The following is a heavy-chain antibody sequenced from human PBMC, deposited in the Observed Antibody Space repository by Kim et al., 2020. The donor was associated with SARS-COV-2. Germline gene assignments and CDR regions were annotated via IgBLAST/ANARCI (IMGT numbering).Heavy chain of an antibody. J-gene: IGHJ4*02. V-gene: IGHV3-9*01. D-gene: IGHD6-13*01. Sequence: DSVKGRFTISRDNAKNSLYLQMNSLRAEDTALYYCAKEKPTLAAAGLFDYWGQGTLVTVSS. CDR3: AKEKPTLAAAGLFDY.